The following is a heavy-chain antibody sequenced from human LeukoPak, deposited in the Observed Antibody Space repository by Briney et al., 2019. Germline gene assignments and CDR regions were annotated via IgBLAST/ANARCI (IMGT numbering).Heavy chain of an antibody. V-gene: IGHV1-18*01. CDR2: INAYNGNT. D-gene: IGHD1-1*01. CDR3: ARRQGTTLSFDY. CDR1: GYTFTSYG. Sequence: ASVKVSCKASGYTFTSYGFIWLRQAPGQGLEWMGWINAYNGNTNYAQKLQGRVTMTTDTSTSTAYMELRSLRFDDTAVYYCARRQGTTLSFDYWGQGTLVTVSS. J-gene: IGHJ4*02.